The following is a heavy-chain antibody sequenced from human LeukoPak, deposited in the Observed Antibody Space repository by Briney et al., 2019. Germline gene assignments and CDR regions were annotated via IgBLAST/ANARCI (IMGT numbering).Heavy chain of an antibody. J-gene: IGHJ3*02. CDR3: AKDLGIAAAGTFRGGAFDI. CDR1: GFTFSSYG. D-gene: IGHD6-13*01. V-gene: IGHV3-30*02. Sequence: HRGGSLRLSCAASGFTFSSYGMHWVRQAPGKGLEWVAFIRYDGSNKYYADSVKGRFTISRDNSKNTLYLQMNSLRAEDTAVYYCAKDLGIAAAGTFRGGAFDIWGQGTMVTVSS. CDR2: IRYDGSNK.